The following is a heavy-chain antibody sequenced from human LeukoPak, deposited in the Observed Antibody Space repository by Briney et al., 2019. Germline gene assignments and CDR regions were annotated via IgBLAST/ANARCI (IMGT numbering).Heavy chain of an antibody. Sequence: GASVKVSCMASGYTFTGYYMHWVRQAPGQGLEWMGWINPNSGGTNYAQKFQGRVTMTRDTSISTAYMELSRLRSDDTAVYYCARVGRDYYYYYMDVWGKGTTVTVSS. CDR3: ARVGRDYYYYYMDV. J-gene: IGHJ6*03. V-gene: IGHV1-2*02. CDR2: INPNSGGT. CDR1: GYTFTGYY.